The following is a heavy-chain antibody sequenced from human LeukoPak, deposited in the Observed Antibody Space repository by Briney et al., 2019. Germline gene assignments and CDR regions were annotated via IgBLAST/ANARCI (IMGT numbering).Heavy chain of an antibody. CDR3: TRVLMAGYGMDV. CDR2: INHSGST. J-gene: IGHJ6*02. V-gene: IGHV4-34*01. Sequence: SETLSLTCAVYGGSFSGYYWSWIRQPPGKGLEWIGEINHSGSTYYNPSLKSRVTISVDRSKNQFSLKLSSVTAADTAVYYCTRVLMAGYGMDVWGQGTTVTVSS. CDR1: GGSFSGYY. D-gene: IGHD3-9*01.